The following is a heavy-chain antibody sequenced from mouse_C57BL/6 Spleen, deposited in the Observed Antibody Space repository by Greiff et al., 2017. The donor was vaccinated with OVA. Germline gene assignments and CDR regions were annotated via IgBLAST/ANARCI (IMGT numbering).Heavy chain of an antibody. Sequence: VQLKESGPELVKPGASVKISCKASGYSFTDYNMNWVKQSNGKSLEWIGVINPNYGTTSYNQKFKGKATLTVDQSSSTAYMQLNSLTSEDSAVYYCARSLYDGYYEGVLAYWGQGTPVTVSA. V-gene: IGHV1-39*01. CDR3: ARSLYDGYYEGVLAY. D-gene: IGHD2-3*01. J-gene: IGHJ3*01. CDR2: INPNYGTT. CDR1: GYSFTDYN.